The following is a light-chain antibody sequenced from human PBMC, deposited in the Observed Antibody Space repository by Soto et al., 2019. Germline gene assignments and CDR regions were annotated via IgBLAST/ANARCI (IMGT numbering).Light chain of an antibody. CDR2: KAT. CDR1: QSITTW. J-gene: IGKJ2*01. V-gene: IGKV1-5*03. Sequence: DIQSTQSPSTLSASVGDRVTITCRASQSITTWLAWYQQKPGKDPKLLIYKATNLQSGVQSRFSGSGSGKEFSLTISRLQTDDFETYYCQRSNDYQYIFGQGTRLEIK. CDR3: QRSNDYQYI.